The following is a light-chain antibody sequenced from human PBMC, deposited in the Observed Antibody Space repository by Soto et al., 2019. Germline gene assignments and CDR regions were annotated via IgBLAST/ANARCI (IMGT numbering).Light chain of an antibody. CDR2: GAS. Sequence: EVVVTQSRATLSVSPGERATLSCRASQSVSSNLGWYQQKPGQAPRLLIYGASSRATGIPDRFSGSGSGTDFTLTISRLEPEDFAVYYCQQCGSSPETFGQGTKVDIK. J-gene: IGKJ1*01. V-gene: IGKV3-20*01. CDR1: QSVSSN. CDR3: QQCGSSPET.